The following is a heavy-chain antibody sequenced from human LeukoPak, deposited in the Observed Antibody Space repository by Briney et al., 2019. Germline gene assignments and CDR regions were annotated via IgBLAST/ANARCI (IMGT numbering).Heavy chain of an antibody. CDR2: IYYSGST. D-gene: IGHD4-17*01. CDR3: AREFTLYGDWGYFDY. J-gene: IGHJ4*02. CDR1: GGPISSYY. Sequence: SETLSLTCTVSGGPISSYYWSWIRQPPGKGLEWIGYIYYSGSTNYNPSLKSRVTISVDTSKNQFSLKLSSVTAADTAVYYCAREFTLYGDWGYFDYWGQGTLVTVSS. V-gene: IGHV4-59*01.